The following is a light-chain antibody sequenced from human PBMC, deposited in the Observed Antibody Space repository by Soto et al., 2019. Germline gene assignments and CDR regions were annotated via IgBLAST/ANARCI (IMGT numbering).Light chain of an antibody. V-gene: IGLV1-51*02. CDR2: END. J-gene: IGLJ1*01. Sequence: QAVVTQPPSVSAAPEQKVTISCSGRTSNIGNNYVSWFQQLPGTAPKLLIYENDKRPSGIPDRFSGSTSGTSATLGITGLQTGDEADYYCGTWDSSLSGYVFATGTKLTVL. CDR1: TSNIGNNY. CDR3: GTWDSSLSGYV.